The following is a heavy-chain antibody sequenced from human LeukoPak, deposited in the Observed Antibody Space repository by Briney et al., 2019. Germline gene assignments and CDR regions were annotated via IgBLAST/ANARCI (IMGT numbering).Heavy chain of an antibody. J-gene: IGHJ3*02. CDR3: ASDRGVILPDAFDI. CDR2: IIPILGIA. D-gene: IGHD3-10*01. Sequence: GASVKVSCKASGGTFSSYAISWVRQAPGQGLEWMGRIIPILGIANYAQKFQGRVTITADKSTSTAYMELSSLRSEDTAVYYCASDRGVILPDAFDIWGQGTMVTVSS. CDR1: GGTFSSYA. V-gene: IGHV1-69*04.